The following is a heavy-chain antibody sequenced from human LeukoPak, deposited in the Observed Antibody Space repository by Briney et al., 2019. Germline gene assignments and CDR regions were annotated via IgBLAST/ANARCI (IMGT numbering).Heavy chain of an antibody. V-gene: IGHV3-7*01. J-gene: IGHJ4*02. CDR1: GFTFSTYW. D-gene: IGHD2-8*02. Sequence: GGPLRLSCAASGFTFSTYWMNWVRQAPGKGLEWVANIKVDGSEEYYTDSVEGRFTISRDNAKNSLYLQMSSLRAEDTAVYYCARGYWYYFDYWGQGTLVTVSS. CDR2: IKVDGSEE. CDR3: ARGYWYYFDY.